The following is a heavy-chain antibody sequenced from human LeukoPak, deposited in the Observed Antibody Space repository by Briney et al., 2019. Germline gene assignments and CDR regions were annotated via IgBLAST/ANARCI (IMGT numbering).Heavy chain of an antibody. V-gene: IGHV4-59*12. J-gene: IGHJ6*02. CDR3: ARDDLDYYGSGSYGMDV. D-gene: IGHD3-10*01. CDR2: IYYSGST. CDR1: GGSISSYY. Sequence: SETLSLTCTVSGGSISSYYWSWIRQPPGKGLEWIGYIYYSGSTNYNPSLKSRVTISVDTSKNQFSLKLSSVTAADTAVYYCARDDLDYYGSGSYGMDVWGQGTTVTVSS.